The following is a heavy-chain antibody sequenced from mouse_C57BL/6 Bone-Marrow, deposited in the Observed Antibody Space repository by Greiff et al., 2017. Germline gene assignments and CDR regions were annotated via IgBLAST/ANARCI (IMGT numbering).Heavy chain of an antibody. D-gene: IGHD2-5*01. V-gene: IGHV1-61*01. J-gene: IGHJ4*01. Sequence: QVQLQQPGAELVRPGSSVKLSCKASGYTFTSYWMDWVKQRPGQGLEWIGNIYPSDSDTHYNQKFKDKATLTVDKSSSTAYMQLSSLTSEDSAVYYCAREGVIVTTNYYAMDYWGQGTSVTVSS. CDR2: IYPSDSDT. CDR1: GYTFTSYW. CDR3: AREGVIVTTNYYAMDY.